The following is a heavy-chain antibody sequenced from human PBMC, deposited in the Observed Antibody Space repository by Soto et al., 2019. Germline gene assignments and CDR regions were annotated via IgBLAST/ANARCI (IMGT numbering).Heavy chain of an antibody. Sequence: ASVKVSCKASGYTFTSYYMHWVRQAPGQGLEWMGIINPSGGSTSYAQKFQGRVTMTRDTSTSTVYMELSSLRSEDTAVYYCARGRRVTMIVVVTPPGYWGQGTLVTVSS. CDR1: GYTFTSYY. V-gene: IGHV1-46*01. J-gene: IGHJ4*02. CDR3: ARGRRVTMIVVVTPPGY. CDR2: INPSGGST. D-gene: IGHD3-22*01.